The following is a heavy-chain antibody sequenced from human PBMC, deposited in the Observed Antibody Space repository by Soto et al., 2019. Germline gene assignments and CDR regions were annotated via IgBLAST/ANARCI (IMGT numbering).Heavy chain of an antibody. CDR1: GGSISSYY. CDR2: IYYSGST. CDR3: GGEPVVRGAKRFRP. D-gene: IGHD3-10*01. J-gene: IGHJ5*02. V-gene: IGHV4-59*01. Sequence: SETLSLTCTVSGGSISSYYWSWIRQPPGKGLEWIGYIYYSGSTNYNPSLKSRVTISVDTSKNQFSLKLSSVTAADTAVYYCGGEPVVRGAKRFRPWGQGTRVNLAS.